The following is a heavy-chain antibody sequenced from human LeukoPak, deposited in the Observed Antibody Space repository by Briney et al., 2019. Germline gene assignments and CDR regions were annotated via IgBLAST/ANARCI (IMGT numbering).Heavy chain of an antibody. D-gene: IGHD6-13*01. J-gene: IGHJ6*02. V-gene: IGHV3-30*03. CDR1: GFTFSSYG. CDR3: ARDSSSPGTPGYYYYGMDV. Sequence: GGSLRLSCAASGFTFSSYGMHWVRQAPGKGLEWVAVISYDGSNKYYADSVKGRFTISRDNSKNTLYLQMNSLRAEDTAVYYCARDSSSPGTPGYYYYGMDVWGQGTTVTVSS. CDR2: ISYDGSNK.